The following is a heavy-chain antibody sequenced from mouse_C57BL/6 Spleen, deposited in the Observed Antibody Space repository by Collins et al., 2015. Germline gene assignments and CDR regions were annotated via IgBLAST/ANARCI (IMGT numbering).Heavy chain of an antibody. CDR3: TRSGYYGSSPYAMDY. CDR1: GYTFTSYW. J-gene: IGHJ4*01. Sequence: QVQLQQPGAELVRPGASVKLSCKASGYTFTSYWINWVKQRPGQGLEWIGNIYPSDSYTNYNQKFKDKATLTVDKSSSTAYMQLSSPTSEDSAVYYCTRSGYYGSSPYAMDYWGQGTSVTVSS. D-gene: IGHD1-1*01. CDR2: IYPSDSYT. V-gene: IGHV1-69*02.